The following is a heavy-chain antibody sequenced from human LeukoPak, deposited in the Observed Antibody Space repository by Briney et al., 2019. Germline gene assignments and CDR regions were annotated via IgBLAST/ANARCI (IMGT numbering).Heavy chain of an antibody. CDR2: IYSGGST. CDR3: AKKGRGRGYSYGDIDY. Sequence: GGSLRLSCAASGFTVSSNYMSWVRQAPGKGLEWVSVIYSGGSTYYADSVKGRFTISRDNSKNTLYLQMNSLRAEDTAVYYCAKKGRGRGYSYGDIDYWGQGTLVTVSS. CDR1: GFTVSSNY. J-gene: IGHJ4*02. D-gene: IGHD5-18*01. V-gene: IGHV3-53*05.